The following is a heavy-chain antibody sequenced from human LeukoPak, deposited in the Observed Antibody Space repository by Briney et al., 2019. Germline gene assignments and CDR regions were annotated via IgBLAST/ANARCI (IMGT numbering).Heavy chain of an antibody. CDR3: ARDLEGYHYGSGNYPQ. Sequence: ASVKVSCKASGYTFTGYYIHWPRQAPGQGLEWMGFINPNSGGTNYAQKFRGRVTMTRDTSISTAYMELSSLTSDDTAVYYCARDLEGYHYGSGNYPQWGQGTLITVSS. CDR1: GYTFTGYY. J-gene: IGHJ4*02. V-gene: IGHV1-2*02. D-gene: IGHD3-10*01. CDR2: INPNSGGT.